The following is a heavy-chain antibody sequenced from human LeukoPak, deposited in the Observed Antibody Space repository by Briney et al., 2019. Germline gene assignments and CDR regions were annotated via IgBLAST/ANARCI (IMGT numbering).Heavy chain of an antibody. D-gene: IGHD3-3*01. J-gene: IGHJ3*02. CDR3: ARVHSDFWSGYSPADAFDI. CDR1: GGSISSGDYY. Sequence: PSETLSLTCTVSGGSISSGDYYWSWIRQPPGKGLEWIGYIYYSGSTYYNPSLKSRVTISVDTSKNQFSLKLSSVTAADTAVYYCARVHSDFWSGYSPADAFDIWGQGTMATVSS. CDR2: IYYSGST. V-gene: IGHV4-30-4*01.